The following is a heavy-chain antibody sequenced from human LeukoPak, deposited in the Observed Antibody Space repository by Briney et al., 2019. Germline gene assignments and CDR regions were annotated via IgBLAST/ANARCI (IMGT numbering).Heavy chain of an antibody. J-gene: IGHJ4*02. V-gene: IGHV3-53*01. D-gene: IGHD1-14*01. CDR3: ARGVEPLAANTLAY. Sequence: PGGSLRLSCAASGFTAITNDMTCVRQAPRKGLEWVSVLYSDGNTKYADSVQGRFTISRDNSKNTLYLEMNSLSPDDTAVYYCARGVEPLAANTLAYWGQGTLVTVSS. CDR1: GFTAITND. CDR2: LYSDGNT.